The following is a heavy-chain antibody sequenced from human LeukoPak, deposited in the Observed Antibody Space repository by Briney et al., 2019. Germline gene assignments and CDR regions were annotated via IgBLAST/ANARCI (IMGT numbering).Heavy chain of an antibody. CDR1: GGSISSGGYY. CDR3: ARDGVVPADYGMDV. D-gene: IGHD2-2*01. Sequence: SQTLSLTCTVSGGSISSGGYYWSWIRQHPGKGLEWIGYIYYSGSTYYNPSLKSRVTISVDTSKNQFSLKLSSVTAADTAVYYCARDGVVPADYGMDVWGQGTTVTVSS. J-gene: IGHJ6*02. CDR2: IYYSGST. V-gene: IGHV4-31*03.